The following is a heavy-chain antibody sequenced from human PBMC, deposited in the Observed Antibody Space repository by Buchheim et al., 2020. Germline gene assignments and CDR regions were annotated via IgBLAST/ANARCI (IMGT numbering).Heavy chain of an antibody. CDR3: AREGGIQLWLRYYYYGMDV. D-gene: IGHD5-18*01. CDR1: GGSFSGYY. CDR2: INHSGST. V-gene: IGHV4-34*01. Sequence: QVQLQQWGAGLLKPSETLSLTCAVYGGSFSGYYWSWIRQPPGKGLEWIGEINHSGSTNYNPSLKSRVTISVDTSKNQFSLKLSSVTAADTAVYYCAREGGIQLWLRYYYYGMDVWGQGTT. J-gene: IGHJ6*02.